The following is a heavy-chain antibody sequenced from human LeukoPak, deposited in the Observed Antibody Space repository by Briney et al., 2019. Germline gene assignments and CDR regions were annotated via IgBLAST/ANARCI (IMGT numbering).Heavy chain of an antibody. V-gene: IGHV4-4*02. Sequence: SGTLSLTCAVSGGSISSSNWWSWVRQPPGKGLEWIGEIYHSGSTNYNPSLKSRVTISVDKSKNQFSLKLSFVTAADTAVYYCARLRARGVIVKDYWGQGTLVTVSS. CDR1: GGSISSSNW. CDR2: IYHSGST. D-gene: IGHD3-16*02. J-gene: IGHJ4*02. CDR3: ARLRARGVIVKDY.